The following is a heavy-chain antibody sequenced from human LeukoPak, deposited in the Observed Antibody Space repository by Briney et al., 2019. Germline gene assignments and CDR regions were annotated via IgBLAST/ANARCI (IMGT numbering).Heavy chain of an antibody. V-gene: IGHV6-1*01. CDR1: GDSVSSNSAA. Sequence: SQTLSLTCAISGDSVSSNSAAWNWIRLSPSRGLEWLGRTFYRSTWYNDYSESVKSRITINPDTPENQFSLHLNSLTPEDTAVYYCARASSSWYVGDYFDHWGQGTQVTVSS. CDR2: TFYRSTWYN. CDR3: ARASSSWYVGDYFDH. J-gene: IGHJ4*02. D-gene: IGHD6-13*01.